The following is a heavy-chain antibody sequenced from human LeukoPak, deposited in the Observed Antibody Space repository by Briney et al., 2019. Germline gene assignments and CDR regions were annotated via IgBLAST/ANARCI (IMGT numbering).Heavy chain of an antibody. Sequence: GGSLRLSCAASGFTFSSYAMTWVRQAPGKGLEWVSAISGSGGTTYYADSVKGRFTISRDNSRNTLYLQTNSLRADDTAVYYCARGLQEYTYGFDYWGQGTLVTVSS. CDR2: ISGSGGTT. V-gene: IGHV3-23*01. CDR1: GFTFSSYA. J-gene: IGHJ4*02. CDR3: ARGLQEYTYGFDY. D-gene: IGHD5-18*01.